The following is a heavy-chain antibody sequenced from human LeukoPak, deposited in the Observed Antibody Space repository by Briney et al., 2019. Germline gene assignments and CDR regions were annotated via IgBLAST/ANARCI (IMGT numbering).Heavy chain of an antibody. D-gene: IGHD5-24*01. J-gene: IGHJ4*02. CDR2: IWYDGSNK. CDR3: ARGDGYTDY. V-gene: IGHV3-33*01. CDR1: GFTFSTYV. Sequence: GRSLRLSCTTSGFTFSTYVMHWVRQAPGKGLEWVALIWYDGSNKYYADSVKGRFTISRDNSKNTLYLQMNSLRAEDTAVYYCARGDGYTDYWGQGTLVTVSS.